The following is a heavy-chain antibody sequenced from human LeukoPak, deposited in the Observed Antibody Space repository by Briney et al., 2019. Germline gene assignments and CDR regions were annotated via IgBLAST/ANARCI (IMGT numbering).Heavy chain of an antibody. Sequence: SETLSLTCAVYGGSFSGYYWSWIRQPPGKGLEWIGETNHSGSTNYNPSLKSRVTISVDTSKNQFSLKLSSVTAADTAVYYCARAGTYYYDSSGYGIQAPGYNWFDPGAREPWSPSPQ. CDR3: ARAGTYYYDSSGYGIQAPGYNWFDP. CDR2: TNHSGST. D-gene: IGHD3-22*01. CDR1: GGSFSGYY. V-gene: IGHV4-34*01. J-gene: IGHJ5*02.